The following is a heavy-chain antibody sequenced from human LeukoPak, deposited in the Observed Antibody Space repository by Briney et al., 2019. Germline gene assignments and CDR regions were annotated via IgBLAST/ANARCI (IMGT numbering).Heavy chain of an antibody. D-gene: IGHD3-3*01. J-gene: IGHJ3*02. CDR1: GFTFTSSA. CDR2: IVVGSGNT. CDR3: AADRYDFWSGYYKSAFDI. V-gene: IGHV1-58*01. Sequence: ASVKVSCKASGFTFTSSAVQWVRQARGQRLEWIGWIVVGSGNTNYAQKFQERVTITRDMSTSTAYMELSSLRSEDTAVYYCAADRYDFWSGYYKSAFDIWGQGTMVTVSS.